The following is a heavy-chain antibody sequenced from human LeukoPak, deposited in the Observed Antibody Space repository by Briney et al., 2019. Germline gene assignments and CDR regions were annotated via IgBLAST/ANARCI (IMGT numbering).Heavy chain of an antibody. CDR2: MNPNSGNT. Sequence: ASVKVSCKASGYTFTSYDINWVRQATGQGLEWMGWMNPNSGNTGYAQKFQGRVTMTRNTYISTAYMELSSLRSEDTAAYYCARGSRRGGWYKELPHWGQGTLVTVSS. CDR3: ARGSRRGGWYKELPH. CDR1: GYTFTSYD. J-gene: IGHJ4*02. V-gene: IGHV1-8*01. D-gene: IGHD6-19*01.